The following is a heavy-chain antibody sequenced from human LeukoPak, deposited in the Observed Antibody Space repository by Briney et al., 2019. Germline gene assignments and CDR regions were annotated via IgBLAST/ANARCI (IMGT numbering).Heavy chain of an antibody. J-gene: IGHJ5*02. V-gene: IGHV3-21*01. D-gene: IGHD3-22*01. CDR2: ISSSSSDI. Sequence: GGSLRLSCAASGFTFSSYSMNWVRQAPGKGLEWVSTISSSSSDIYYADSVKGRFTISRDNARNSLYLQMNSLRAEDTAVYYCARDPSSGTANWFDPWGQGTLVTVSS. CDR3: ARDPSSGTANWFDP. CDR1: GFTFSSYS.